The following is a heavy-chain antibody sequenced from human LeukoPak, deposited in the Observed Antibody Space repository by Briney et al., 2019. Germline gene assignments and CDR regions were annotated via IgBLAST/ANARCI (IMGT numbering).Heavy chain of an antibody. CDR1: GFTFSSYW. V-gene: IGHV3-7*01. J-gene: IGHJ4*02. CDR2: IKQDGSEK. CDR3: ARARYDILTGYPDY. D-gene: IGHD3-9*01. Sequence: PGGSLRLSCAASGFTFSSYWMSWVRQAPGKGLGWVANIKQDGSEKYYVDSVKGRFTISRDNAKNSLYLQMNSLRAEDTAVYYCARARYDILTGYPDYWGQGTLVTVSS.